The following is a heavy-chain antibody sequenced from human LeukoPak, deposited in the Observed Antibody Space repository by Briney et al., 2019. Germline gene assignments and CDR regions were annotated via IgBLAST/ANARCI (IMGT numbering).Heavy chain of an antibody. V-gene: IGHV3-66*02. J-gene: IGHJ4*02. Sequence: PGGSLRLSCAASGFTVSSNYMSWVRQAPGKGLEWVSVIYSGGSTYYADSVKGRFTISRDNSKNTLYLQMNSLRAEDTAVYYCARGSGVAARAFDYWGQGTLVTVSS. CDR3: ARGSGVAARAFDY. CDR1: GFTVSSNY. D-gene: IGHD6-6*01. CDR2: IYSGGST.